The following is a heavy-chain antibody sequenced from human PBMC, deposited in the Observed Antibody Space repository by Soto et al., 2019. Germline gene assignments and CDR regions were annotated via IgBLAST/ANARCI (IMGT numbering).Heavy chain of an antibody. CDR1: GFTLSTYW. J-gene: IGHJ4*02. V-gene: IGHV3-7*03. Sequence: EVQLVESGGGLFQPGGSLRLSCAGSGFTLSTYWVNWVRQAPGKGLEWVANIKQDGSDKNYADAVKGQFTISRDNAKNSVFLEMNSLRAEDTAVYYCAGSSGWIHSHWGQGTQVSVSS. D-gene: IGHD6-6*01. CDR2: IKQDGSDK. CDR3: AGSSGWIHSH.